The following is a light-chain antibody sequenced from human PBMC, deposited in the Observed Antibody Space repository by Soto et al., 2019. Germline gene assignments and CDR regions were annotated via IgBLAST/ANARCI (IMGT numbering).Light chain of an antibody. V-gene: IGKV1-27*01. CDR1: LPISNY. J-gene: IGKJ4*01. Sequence: EIQITQSPSSLSASLGDRVPLAWRASLPISNYLAWYQQKPGKIPNLLIYAASTLQAGVPSRFSGSGSGTDFTLTISSLQPEDVAAYYCQKYNSAPLTFGGGTKVDIK. CDR2: AAS. CDR3: QKYNSAPLT.